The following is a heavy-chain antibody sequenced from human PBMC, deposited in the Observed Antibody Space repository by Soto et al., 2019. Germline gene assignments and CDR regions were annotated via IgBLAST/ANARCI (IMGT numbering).Heavy chain of an antibody. D-gene: IGHD3-3*01. CDR2: IYYSGLT. CDR3: ARGVSNYDFWSGYSHYYYYMDV. J-gene: IGHJ6*03. CDR1: GGSISSSSYY. V-gene: IGHV4-39*07. Sequence: SETLSPTCTVSGGSISSSSYYWVWIRQPPGKGLERIGSIYYSGLTNYNPSLKSRVTISVDTSKSQFSLKLSSVTAADTAIYYCARGVSNYDFWSGYSHYYYYMDVWGKGTTVTVSS.